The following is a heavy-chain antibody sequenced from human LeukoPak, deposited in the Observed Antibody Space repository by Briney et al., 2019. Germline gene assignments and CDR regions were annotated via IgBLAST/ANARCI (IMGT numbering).Heavy chain of an antibody. CDR3: AKMKGPSFPKYYMDV. D-gene: IGHD1-26*01. CDR1: GFTFSGFA. V-gene: IGHV3-23*01. J-gene: IGHJ6*01. Sequence: GGSLRLSCAASGFTFSGFAMSWVRRTPGEGLEWVSGISGGGDNTLYAESVKGRVTISRDNSKSTLYLEMKSLRAEDTAIYYRAKMKGPSFPKYYMDVWGQGTTVTVSS. CDR2: ISGGGDNT.